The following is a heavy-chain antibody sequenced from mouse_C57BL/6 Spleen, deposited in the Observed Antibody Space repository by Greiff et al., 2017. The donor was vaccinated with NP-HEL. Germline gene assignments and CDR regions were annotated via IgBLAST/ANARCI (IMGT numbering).Heavy chain of an antibody. D-gene: IGHD1-1*01. CDR3: ARHNYGSSPYEYAMDY. Sequence: VQLQQPGAELVRPGSSVKLSCKASGYTFTSYWMDWVKQRPGQGLEWIGNIYPSDSDTHYNQKFKDKATLTVDKSSSTAYMPLSSLPSEASAVYYCARHNYGSSPYEYAMDYWGQGTSVTVSA. J-gene: IGHJ4*01. CDR2: IYPSDSDT. V-gene: IGHV1-61*01. CDR1: GYTFTSYW.